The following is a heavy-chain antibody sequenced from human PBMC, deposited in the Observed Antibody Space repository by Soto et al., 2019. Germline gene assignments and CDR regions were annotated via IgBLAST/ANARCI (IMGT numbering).Heavy chain of an antibody. V-gene: IGHV3-30-3*01. J-gene: IGHJ6*04. CDR3: ARDDRDYGGISQSPYSYYYYGMDV. Sequence: QVQLVESGGGVVQPGRSLRLSCAASGFTFSSYAMHWVRQAPGKGLEWVAVISYDGSNKYYADSVKGRFTISRDNSKNTLYLQMNSLRAEDTAVYYCARDDRDYGGISQSPYSYYYYGMDVWGKGTTVTVSS. CDR1: GFTFSSYA. CDR2: ISYDGSNK. D-gene: IGHD4-17*01.